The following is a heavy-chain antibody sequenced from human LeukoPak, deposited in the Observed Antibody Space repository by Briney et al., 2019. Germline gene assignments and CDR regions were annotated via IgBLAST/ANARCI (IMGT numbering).Heavy chain of an antibody. CDR1: GGSISSSSYY. Sequence: SETLSLTCTVSGGSISSSSYYWGWIRQPPGKGLEWLGSIYYSGSTYYNPSLKSRVTISVDTSKNQFSLKLSSVTAADTAVYYCVRQALWFGELHHFDYWGQGTLVTVSS. J-gene: IGHJ4*02. D-gene: IGHD3-10*01. CDR3: VRQALWFGELHHFDY. CDR2: IYYSGST. V-gene: IGHV4-39*01.